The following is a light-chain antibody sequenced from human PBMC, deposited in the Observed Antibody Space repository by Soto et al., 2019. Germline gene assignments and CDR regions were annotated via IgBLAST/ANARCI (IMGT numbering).Light chain of an antibody. CDR1: QSVLYSANNLNY. V-gene: IGKV4-1*01. J-gene: IGKJ4*01. CDR3: QQYFSTPLT. Sequence: DIVMSQSPDSLAVSLGERATINCKSNQSVLYSANNLNYLAWYQQKPGQPPKELIYWASTRESGVPDRFSGSGYRTDFTLTISSLQAEDVAVYYCQQYFSTPLTFGGGTKVEI. CDR2: WAS.